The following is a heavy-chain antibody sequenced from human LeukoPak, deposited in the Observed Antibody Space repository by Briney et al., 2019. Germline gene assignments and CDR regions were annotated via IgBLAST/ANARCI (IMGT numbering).Heavy chain of an antibody. CDR1: GYTFTSYG. V-gene: IGHV7-4-1*02. D-gene: IGHD3-10*01. CDR2: INTNTGNP. J-gene: IGHJ4*02. CDR3: ARRITMVRGVTISFDY. Sequence: ASVKVSCKASGYTFTSYGISWVRQAPGQGLEWMGWINTNTGNPTYAQGFTGRFVFSLDTSVSTAYLQISSLKAEDTAVYYCARRITMVRGVTISFDYWGQGTLVTVSS.